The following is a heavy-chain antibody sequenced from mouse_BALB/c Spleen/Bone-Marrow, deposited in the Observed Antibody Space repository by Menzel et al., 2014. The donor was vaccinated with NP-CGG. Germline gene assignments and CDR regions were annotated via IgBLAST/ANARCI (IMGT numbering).Heavy chain of an antibody. CDR3: SRQGAYSYFDF. CDR1: GFTFSDYY. D-gene: IGHD2-10*01. J-gene: IGHJ2*01. V-gene: IGHV5-12*02. Sequence: EVMLVESGGGLVQPGGSLKLSCATSGFTFSDYYMYWVRQTPEKRLEWVAYISNGGGSTYYPDTVKGRFTISRDNAKNTLYLQMSRLKSEDTAIYYCSRQGAYSYFDFWGQGTTLTVSS. CDR2: ISNGGGST.